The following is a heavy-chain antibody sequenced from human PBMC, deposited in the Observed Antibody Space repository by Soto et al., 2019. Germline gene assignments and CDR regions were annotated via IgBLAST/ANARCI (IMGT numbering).Heavy chain of an antibody. Sequence: QVQVQESGPGLVKPSETLSLTCTVSSGSLRTYYWGWIRQAPRKELEWIGHIYSSGSTSYNPSLKNRVTISVATSRHQFSLNLSSVTAADTAVYYCTIAPPNVLVDSYYGVDVWGQGTTVTVSS. CDR1: SGSLRTYY. V-gene: IGHV4-59*01. CDR3: TIAPPNVLVDSYYGVDV. J-gene: IGHJ6*02. D-gene: IGHD2-15*01. CDR2: IYSSGST.